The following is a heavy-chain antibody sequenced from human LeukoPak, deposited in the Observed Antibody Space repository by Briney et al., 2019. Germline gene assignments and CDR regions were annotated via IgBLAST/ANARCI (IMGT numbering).Heavy chain of an antibody. CDR2: IDQHGSDK. V-gene: IGHV3-7*01. J-gene: IGHJ4*02. Sequence: PGGSLRLSCAASGFTFRSYYMSWVRQAPGKGLEGVAKIDQHGSDKYYVDSVKGRFTISRDNAKNSLYLQMSSLRVEDTAVYYCARGRSYYDSSDYHETGFDYWGQGTLVTVSS. CDR1: GFTFRSYY. D-gene: IGHD3-22*01. CDR3: ARGRSYYDSSDYHETGFDY.